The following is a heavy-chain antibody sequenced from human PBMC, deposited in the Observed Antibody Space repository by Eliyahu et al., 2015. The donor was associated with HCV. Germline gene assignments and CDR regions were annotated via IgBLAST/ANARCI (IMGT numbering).Heavy chain of an antibody. CDR3: ASGGGGIAVTGTGGWFDP. CDR2: IHYSGST. V-gene: IGHV4-59*01. CDR1: GGXITXYY. Sequence: QVQLQESGPGLVKPSETLSLTCTVPGGXITXYYWSWIRQPPGKGLEWIGYIHYSGSTNYNPSLKSRVTISIDTSKNQFSLNLTSVNAADTAMYYCASGGGGIAVTGTGGWFDPWGQGTLVTVSS. D-gene: IGHD6-19*01. J-gene: IGHJ5*02.